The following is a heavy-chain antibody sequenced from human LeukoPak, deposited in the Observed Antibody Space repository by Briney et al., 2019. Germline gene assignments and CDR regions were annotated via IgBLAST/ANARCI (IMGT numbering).Heavy chain of an antibody. CDR3: AKGEDSSGWYPSYFDY. D-gene: IGHD6-19*01. V-gene: IGHV3-23*01. CDR1: GFTFSNHA. CDR2: ISGSGGST. J-gene: IGHJ4*02. Sequence: PGGSPRLSCAASGFTFSNHAMSWVRQAPGKGLEWVPTISGSGGSTYYADSVKGRFTISRDNSKNTLYLQNNSLRAEDTALYYCAKGEDSSGWYPSYFDYWGQGTLVTVSS.